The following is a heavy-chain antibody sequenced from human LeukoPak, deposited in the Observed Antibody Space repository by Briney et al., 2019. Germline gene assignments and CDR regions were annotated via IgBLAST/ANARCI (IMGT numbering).Heavy chain of an antibody. Sequence: PGGSLRLSCAASGFTFSSYAMSWVRQAPGKGLEWVSAISGSDSTYYADSVKGRFTISRDNSKNTLYLQMNSLRAEDTATYYCAKGVRFLDWWILDYWGQGSLVTVSS. CDR1: GFTFSSYA. J-gene: IGHJ4*02. CDR3: AKGVRFLDWWILDY. CDR2: ISGSDST. D-gene: IGHD3-9*01. V-gene: IGHV3-23*01.